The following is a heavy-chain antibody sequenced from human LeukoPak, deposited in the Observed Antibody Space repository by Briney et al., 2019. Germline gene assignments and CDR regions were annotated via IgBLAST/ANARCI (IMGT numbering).Heavy chain of an antibody. D-gene: IGHD6-19*01. CDR3: ARHKYTSGWYSDY. CDR2: IYPGDSDT. J-gene: IGHJ4*02. CDR1: GYSSTSYW. V-gene: IGHV5-51*01. Sequence: GESLKISCKGSGYSSTSYWIGWVRQMPGKGLEWMGIIYPGDSDTRYSPSFQGQVTISADKSTSTACLQWSSLKASDTAMYYCARHKYTSGWYSDYWGQGTLVTVSS.